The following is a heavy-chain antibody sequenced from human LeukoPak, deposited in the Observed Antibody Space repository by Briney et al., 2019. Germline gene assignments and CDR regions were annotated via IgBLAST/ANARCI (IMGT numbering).Heavy chain of an antibody. J-gene: IGHJ4*02. V-gene: IGHV4-61*02. CDR1: GGSITFGSYY. D-gene: IGHD3-16*02. CDR3: ARARVIPASFDC. CDR2: IYKSGRT. Sequence: SQTLRLTCTVSGGSITFGSYYWTWIRQPAGKGLEWIGRIYKSGRTFYNPSLKSRGTISMDTSMNQFSLRLNSVTAADTAVYYCARARVIPASFDCRGEGGLVGVSS.